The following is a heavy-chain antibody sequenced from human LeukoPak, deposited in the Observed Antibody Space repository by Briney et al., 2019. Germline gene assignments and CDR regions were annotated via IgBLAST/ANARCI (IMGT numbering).Heavy chain of an antibody. D-gene: IGHD3-3*01. V-gene: IGHV3-30*02. CDR2: IRYDGSSK. J-gene: IGHJ4*02. Sequence: GGSLRLSCAASGFSFSIYRMNWVRQAPGKGLEWVAFIRYDGSSKYYADSVKGRFTISRDDSKNTLYLQMNNLRAEDTAVYYCAKALPSSEWLMHYWGQGTPVTVSS. CDR3: AKALPSSEWLMHY. CDR1: GFSFSIYR.